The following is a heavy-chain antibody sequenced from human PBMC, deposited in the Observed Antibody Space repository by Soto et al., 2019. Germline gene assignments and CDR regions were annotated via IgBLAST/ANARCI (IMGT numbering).Heavy chain of an antibody. D-gene: IGHD6-13*01. CDR3: ARGPPGQQLVRFWFDP. V-gene: IGHV1-2*02. Sequence: GASVKVSCKASGYTFTGYYMHWVRQAPGQGLERMGWINPNSGGTNYAQKFQGRVTMTRDTSISTAYMELSRLRSDDTAVYYCARGPPGQQLVRFWFDPWGQGTLVTVSS. CDR1: GYTFTGYY. CDR2: INPNSGGT. J-gene: IGHJ5*02.